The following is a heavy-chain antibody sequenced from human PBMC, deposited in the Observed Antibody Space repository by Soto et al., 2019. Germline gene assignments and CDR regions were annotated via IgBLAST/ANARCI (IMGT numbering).Heavy chain of an antibody. V-gene: IGHV4-59*01. D-gene: IGHD1-1*01. Sequence: QVQLQESGPGLVKPSETLSLTCTVSGGSISSYYWSWIRQPPGKGLEWIGYIYYSGSTNYNPSLKSRVTISVDTSKNQFSLQLSSVTAADTAVYYCARGQRSDYYYYYYMDVWGKGTTVTVSS. J-gene: IGHJ6*03. CDR2: IYYSGST. CDR1: GGSISSYY. CDR3: ARGQRSDYYYYYYMDV.